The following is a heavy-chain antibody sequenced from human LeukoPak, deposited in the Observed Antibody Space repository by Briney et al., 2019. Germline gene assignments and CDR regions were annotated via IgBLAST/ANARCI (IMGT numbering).Heavy chain of an antibody. CDR1: GFTFDDYG. CDR3: ARLVSGSSWYY. Sequence: GGSLRLSCAASGFTFDDYGMSWVRQAPGKGLEWVSSISSSSSYIYYADSVKGRFTISRDNAKNSLYLQMNSLRAEDTAVYYCARLVSGSSWYYWGQGTLVTVSS. D-gene: IGHD6-13*01. CDR2: ISSSSSYI. V-gene: IGHV3-21*01. J-gene: IGHJ4*02.